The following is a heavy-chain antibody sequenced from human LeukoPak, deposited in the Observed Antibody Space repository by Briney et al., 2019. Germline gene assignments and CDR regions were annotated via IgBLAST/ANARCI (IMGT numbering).Heavy chain of an antibody. V-gene: IGHV1-8*01. Sequence: GASVKVSCKASGYTFTSYEINWVRQATGQGLEWMGWMNPNSGNTGYAQKFQGRVTMTRNTSISTAYMELSSLRSEDTAVYYCARGLGDFWSGYYYNWFDPWGQGTLVTVSS. CDR1: GYTFTSYE. J-gene: IGHJ5*02. CDR3: ARGLGDFWSGYYYNWFDP. D-gene: IGHD3-3*01. CDR2: MNPNSGNT.